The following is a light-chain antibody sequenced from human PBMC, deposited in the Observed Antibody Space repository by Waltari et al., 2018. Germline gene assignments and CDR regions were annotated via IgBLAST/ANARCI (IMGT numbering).Light chain of an antibody. J-gene: IGLJ1*01. CDR3: QAWDTSTGV. V-gene: IGLV3-1*01. CDR1: NLGDKF. CDR2: QNN. Sequence: SYELTQPPSVSVSPGQTASITCSGANLGDKFTCWYQQKPGQSPVLVIYQNNKRPSGIPERFSGSNSGNTATLTISGTQAMDEADYFCQAWDTSTGVFGTGTKVTVL.